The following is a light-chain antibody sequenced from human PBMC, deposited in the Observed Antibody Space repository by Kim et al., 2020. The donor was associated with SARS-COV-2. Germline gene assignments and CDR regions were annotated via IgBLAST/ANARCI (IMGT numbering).Light chain of an antibody. CDR3: QVWDSSSGYV. Sequence: VAAGKTARSTCGGNNIGRKRVHWYQQKPGQAPVLAIYYDTDRPSGIPERFSGSNSGNAATLTISRVEAGDEADYYCQVWDSSSGYVFGTGTKVTVL. J-gene: IGLJ1*01. V-gene: IGLV3-21*04. CDR2: YDT. CDR1: NIGRKR.